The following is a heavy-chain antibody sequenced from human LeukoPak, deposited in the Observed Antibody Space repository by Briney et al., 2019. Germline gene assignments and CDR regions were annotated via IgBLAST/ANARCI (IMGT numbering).Heavy chain of an antibody. J-gene: IGHJ4*02. V-gene: IGHV4-59*01. CDR1: GGSISSYY. D-gene: IGHD6-13*01. Sequence: SETLALTCTVSGGSISSYYWSWIRQPPGKGLEWIGYIYYSGTTNYDPSLKSRVTISVDTSKNQFSLKLSSVTAADTAVYYCARGVYIAAAQYGYWGQGTLVTVSS. CDR3: ARGVYIAAAQYGY. CDR2: IYYSGTT.